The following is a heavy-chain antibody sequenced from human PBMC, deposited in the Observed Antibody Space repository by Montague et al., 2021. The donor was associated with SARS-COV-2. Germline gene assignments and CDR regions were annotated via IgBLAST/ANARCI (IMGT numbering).Heavy chain of an antibody. CDR3: AKDRWHGGPTAGFDY. Sequence: SLRLSCAASGFTFSSYAMHWVRQAPGKGLEWVSPINGSGGSTYYAASVKGRFTISRDNSKNTLYLQMNSLRAEDTAVYYCAKDRWHGGPTAGFDYWGQGTLVTGSS. D-gene: IGHD2-15*01. CDR1: GFTFSSYA. CDR2: INGSGGST. J-gene: IGHJ4*02. V-gene: IGHV3-23*01.